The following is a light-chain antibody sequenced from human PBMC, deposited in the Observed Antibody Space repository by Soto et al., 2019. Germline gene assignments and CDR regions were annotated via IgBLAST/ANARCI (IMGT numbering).Light chain of an antibody. V-gene: IGLV2-14*01. Sequence: QSALTQPASVSGSPGQSITISCTGTSDDIGAYDRVSWFQQYPGEAPKIIIYEIVHRPSGISNRFSGSKSGNIASLTIFGLQXEXXXXXYCTSYTNRGGLWVFGGGTKLTVL. CDR3: TSYTNRGGLWV. J-gene: IGLJ3*02. CDR1: SDDIGAYDR. CDR2: EIV.